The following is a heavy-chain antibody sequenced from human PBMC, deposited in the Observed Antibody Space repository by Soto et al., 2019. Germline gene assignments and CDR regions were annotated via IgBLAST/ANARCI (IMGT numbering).Heavy chain of an antibody. CDR3: TRWNGYGDL. V-gene: IGHV3-23*01. Sequence: DVQILESGGGLVEPGGSLRLYCAASGFSVSTYGVTWVRQGPGKGLEWVSGVSGGSGATHYRDSVKGRFTITTDYPENTAYLQMNSLRVEDTAVYYCTRWNGYGDLWGHGILVTVS. CDR2: VSGGSGAT. CDR1: GFSVSTYG. J-gene: IGHJ5*02. D-gene: IGHD1-1*01.